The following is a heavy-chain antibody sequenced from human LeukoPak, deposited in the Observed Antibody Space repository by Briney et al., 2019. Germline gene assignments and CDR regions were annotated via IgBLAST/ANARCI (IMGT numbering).Heavy chain of an antibody. D-gene: IGHD2-21*01. CDR2: INHSGST. V-gene: IGHV4-34*01. CDR1: GGSFSGYY. Sequence: SETLSLTCAVYGGSFSGYYWSWIRQPPGKGLEWIGEINHSGSTNYNPSLKSRVTISVDTSKNQFSLKLSSVTAADTAVYYCARGQLLGLLTMCPYFDYWGQGTLVTVSS. J-gene: IGHJ4*02. CDR3: ARGQLLGLLTMCPYFDY.